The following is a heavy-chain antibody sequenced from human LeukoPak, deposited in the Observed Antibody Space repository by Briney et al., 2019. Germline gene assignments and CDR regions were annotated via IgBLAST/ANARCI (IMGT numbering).Heavy chain of an antibody. CDR1: GYTFTSYS. CDR3: ARDQSVAPGLEYFQH. J-gene: IGHJ1*01. Sequence: ASVKVSCKASGYTFTSYSMHWVRQAPGQGLEWMGITNPSGGSTNYAQKFQGRVTVTRDTSTSTVYMELSSLRSEDTAVYYCARDQSVAPGLEYFQHWGQGTLVTVSS. V-gene: IGHV1-46*01. CDR2: TNPSGGST.